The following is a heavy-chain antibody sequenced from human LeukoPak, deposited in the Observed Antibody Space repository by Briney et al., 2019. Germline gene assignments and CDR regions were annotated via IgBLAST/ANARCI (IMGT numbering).Heavy chain of an antibody. V-gene: IGHV4-59*11. J-gene: IGHJ6*04. CDR2: ISYSGST. CDR3: ARDLLPDCSNGVCPIIDL. Sequence: SETLSLTCTVSGGSITSHYWSWIRRPPGGGLEWIGHISYSGSTKYNPSLKSRVTISLGTSRSQFSLQLSSVTAADTADYFCARDLLPDCSNGVCPIIDLWGKGTTVVVSS. CDR1: GGSITSHY. D-gene: IGHD2-8*01.